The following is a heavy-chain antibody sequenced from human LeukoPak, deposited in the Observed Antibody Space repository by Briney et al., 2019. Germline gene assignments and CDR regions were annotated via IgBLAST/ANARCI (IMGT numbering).Heavy chain of an antibody. CDR3: ATNREGDPSAYYLV. D-gene: IGHD3-22*01. CDR2: ISDNGGRT. V-gene: IGHV3-23*01. CDR1: GFTFSGYA. Sequence: GGSLRLSCAASGFTFSGYAMSWVRQAPGKGLEWVSTISDNGGRTYYADSVKGRFTISRDNSKNTLFLQMNSLRAEDSAVYYCATNREGDPSAYYLVGGQGTLITVSS. J-gene: IGHJ4*02.